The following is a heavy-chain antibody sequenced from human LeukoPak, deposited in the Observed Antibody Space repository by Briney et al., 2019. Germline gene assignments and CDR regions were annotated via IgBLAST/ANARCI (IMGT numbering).Heavy chain of an antibody. CDR3: ASYYGGNSLYFQH. Sequence: GGSLRLSCAASGFTFSSYEMNWVRQAPGKGLEWVSHISRSGNTLYYAGSVRGRFTISRDNAKNSLYLQMNSLRAEDTAVYYCASYYGGNSLYFQHWGQGTLVTVSS. D-gene: IGHD4-23*01. CDR2: ISRSGNTL. CDR1: GFTFSSYE. J-gene: IGHJ1*01. V-gene: IGHV3-48*03.